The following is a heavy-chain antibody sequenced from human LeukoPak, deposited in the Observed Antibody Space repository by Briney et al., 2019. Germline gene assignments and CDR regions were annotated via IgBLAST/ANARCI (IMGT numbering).Heavy chain of an antibody. Sequence: PGGSLRLSCAASGFTFSSYIMNWVRQAPGKGLEWVSSMSSSSSYIHYADSVKGRFTISRDNAKNSLYLQMNSLRAEDTAVYYCARSTRRDSEIALAEYFQHWGQGTLVTVSS. J-gene: IGHJ1*01. CDR2: MSSSSSYI. CDR3: ARSTRRDSEIALAEYFQH. D-gene: IGHD1-26*01. CDR1: GFTFSSYI. V-gene: IGHV3-21*01.